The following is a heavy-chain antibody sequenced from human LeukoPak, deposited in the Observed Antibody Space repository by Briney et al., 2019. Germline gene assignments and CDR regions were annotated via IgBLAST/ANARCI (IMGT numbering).Heavy chain of an antibody. Sequence: GGSLRLSCAASGFTFSSYAMSWVRQAPGKGLEWVSGISGSGGSTYHADSVKGRFAISRDNSKHTLYLQMNSLRAEDTAVYYCAKGLHLNDPWGQGTLVTVSS. CDR2: ISGSGGST. CDR3: AKGLHLNDP. D-gene: IGHD3-3*02. J-gene: IGHJ5*02. V-gene: IGHV3-23*01. CDR1: GFTFSSYA.